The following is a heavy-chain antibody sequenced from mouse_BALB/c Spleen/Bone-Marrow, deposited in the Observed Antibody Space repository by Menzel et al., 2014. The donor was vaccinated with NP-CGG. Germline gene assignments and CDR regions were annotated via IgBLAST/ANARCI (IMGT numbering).Heavy chain of an antibody. J-gene: IGHJ2*01. D-gene: IGHD1-1*01. CDR2: IRNKANGYTT. CDR1: GFTFTDYY. CDR3: ARDSRSTVSHFDY. Sequence: EVMLVESGGGLVQPGGSLRLSCATSGFTFTDYYMNWVRQPPGKALEWLGFIRNKANGYTTEYSASVKGRFTISGDNSQSILYLQMNTLRAEDSATYYCARDSRSTVSHFDYWGQGTTLTVSS. V-gene: IGHV7-3*02.